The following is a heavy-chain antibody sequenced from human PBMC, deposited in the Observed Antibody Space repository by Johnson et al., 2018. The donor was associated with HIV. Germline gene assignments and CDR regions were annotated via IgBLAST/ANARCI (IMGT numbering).Heavy chain of an antibody. V-gene: IGHV3-23*04. CDR3: ARDGRDSVTRGSFDV. J-gene: IGHJ3*01. D-gene: IGHD5-18*01. Sequence: VQLVESGGGLVQPGGSLRLSCAASGFTVSSNYMSWVRQAPGKGLEWVSAISGSSDRSYYADSVKGHFTISRDNSKNTLYLQMNFLRAEDTAVYYCARDGRDSVTRGSFDVWGQGTVVTVSS. CDR2: ISGSSDRS. CDR1: GFTVSSNY.